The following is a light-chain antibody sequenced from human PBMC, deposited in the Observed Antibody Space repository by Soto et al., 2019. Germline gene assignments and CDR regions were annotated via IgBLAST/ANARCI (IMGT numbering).Light chain of an antibody. Sequence: EIVLTQSPGTLSLSPGERATLSCRASQSVSSTYLAWYQQKPGQAPRLLIYGASSRATGIPDRFSGSGSGTDFTLTISRLEPEDFVVYYCQQCDTSPWTFGQGTKVDI. CDR2: GAS. CDR1: QSVSSTY. J-gene: IGKJ1*01. CDR3: QQCDTSPWT. V-gene: IGKV3-20*01.